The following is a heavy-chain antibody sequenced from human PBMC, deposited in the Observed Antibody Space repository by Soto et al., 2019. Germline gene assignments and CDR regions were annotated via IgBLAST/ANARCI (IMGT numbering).Heavy chain of an antibody. V-gene: IGHV3-23*01. J-gene: IGHJ6*02. CDR1: GFTFSSYA. Sequence: GWSLRLSCASSGFTFSSYAMSWVRQAPGKGLEWVSAISGIGGSTCYADSVKGRFTISRDNSKNTLYLQMNSLRAEDTAVYYCAGVSGSSLRHYYYYGMDVWGQGTTVTVSS. CDR3: AGVSGSSLRHYYYYGMDV. CDR2: ISGIGGST. D-gene: IGHD6-6*01.